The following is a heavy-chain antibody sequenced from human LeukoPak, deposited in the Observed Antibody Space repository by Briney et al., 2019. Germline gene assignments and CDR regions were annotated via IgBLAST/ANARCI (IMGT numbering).Heavy chain of an antibody. CDR2: ISRSGGST. V-gene: IGHV3-23*01. J-gene: IGHJ4*02. D-gene: IGHD3-22*01. CDR1: GFTFSSYG. CDR3: AKIYYDSSGYYF. Sequence: PGGTLRLSCAASGFTFSSYGMSWVRQAPGKGLEWVSSISRSGGSTHYADSVKGRFTISRDNSKNMLSLQMNSLRAEDTAVYYCAKIYYDSSGYYFWGQGTLVTVSS.